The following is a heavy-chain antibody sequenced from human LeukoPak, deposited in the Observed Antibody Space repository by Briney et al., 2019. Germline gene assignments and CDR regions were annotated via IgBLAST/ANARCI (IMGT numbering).Heavy chain of an antibody. CDR1: GYTFTGYY. Sequence: ASVKVSCKASGYTFTGYYMHWVRQPPGQGLEWVGWINPNSGGTNYAQKFQGRVTMTRDTSISTAYMELSRLRSDDTAVYYCAREGSGGYYYYMDVWGKGTTVTVSS. CDR2: INPNSGGT. CDR3: AREGSGGYYYYMDV. V-gene: IGHV1-2*02. J-gene: IGHJ6*03. D-gene: IGHD1-14*01.